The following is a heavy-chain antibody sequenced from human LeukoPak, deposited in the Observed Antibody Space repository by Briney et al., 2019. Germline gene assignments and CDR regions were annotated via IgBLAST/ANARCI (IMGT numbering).Heavy chain of an antibody. CDR2: IYYSGST. Sequence: SSETLSLTCTVSGGSISSSSYYWGWIRQPPGKGLEWIGSIYYSGSTYYNPSLKSRVTISVDTAKNQFSLKLSSVTAADTAVYYCAREQAGNTYYYGSGSFPTTSDYWGQGTLVTVSS. CDR3: AREQAGNTYYYGSGSFPTTSDY. CDR1: GGSISSSSYY. D-gene: IGHD3-10*01. V-gene: IGHV4-39*07. J-gene: IGHJ4*02.